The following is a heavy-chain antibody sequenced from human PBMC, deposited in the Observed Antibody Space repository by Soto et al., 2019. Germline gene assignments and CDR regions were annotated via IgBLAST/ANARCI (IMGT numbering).Heavy chain of an antibody. CDR3: ARVMGALGHWFDP. Sequence: QVQLVQSGGEVKKPGASVKVSCKASGYTFTSYGISWVRQAPGQGLEWMGRISAYNGNTNYAQKLKGRVTMTTDTSTSTDYMELRSLRSDDTVVYYCARVMGALGHWFDPWGQGTLLTVSS. V-gene: IGHV1-18*01. CDR1: GYTFTSYG. CDR2: ISAYNGNT. J-gene: IGHJ5*02. D-gene: IGHD1-26*01.